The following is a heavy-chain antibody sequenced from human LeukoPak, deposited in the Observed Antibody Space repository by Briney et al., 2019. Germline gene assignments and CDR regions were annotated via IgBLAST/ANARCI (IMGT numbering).Heavy chain of an antibody. CDR2: ISGSGGST. D-gene: IGHD1-26*01. V-gene: IGHV3-23*01. Sequence: PGRSLRLSCAASGFTFSSYWMSWVRQAPGKGLEWVSAISGSGGSTYYADSVKGRFTISRDNSKNTLYLQMNSLRAEDTAVYYCAKDYEPLVGVHRWGDWFDPWGQGTLVTVSS. CDR1: GFTFSSYW. CDR3: AKDYEPLVGVHRWGDWFDP. J-gene: IGHJ5*02.